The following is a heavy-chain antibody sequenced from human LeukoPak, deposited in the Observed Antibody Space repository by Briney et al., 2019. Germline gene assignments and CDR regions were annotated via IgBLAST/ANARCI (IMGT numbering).Heavy chain of an antibody. Sequence: SKTLSLTCTVSGGSISSSSYYWGWIRQPPGKGLEWIGSIYYSGSTYYNPSLKSRVTISVDTSKNQFSLKLSSVTAADTAVYYCARGYWFYFDYWGQGTLVTVSS. D-gene: IGHD2-8*02. CDR1: GGSISSSSYY. J-gene: IGHJ4*02. V-gene: IGHV4-39*01. CDR2: IYYSGST. CDR3: ARGYWFYFDY.